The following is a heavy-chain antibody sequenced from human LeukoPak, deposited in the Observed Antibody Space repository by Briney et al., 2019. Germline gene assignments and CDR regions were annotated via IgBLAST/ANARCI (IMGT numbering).Heavy chain of an antibody. Sequence: PSETLSLTCTVSGGSISSGGYYWSWIRQHPEKGLEWIGYIYYSGSTYYNPSLKSRVTISVDTSKNQFSLKLSSVTAADTAVYYCARDASDSSGYYSGFDYWGQGTLVTVSS. V-gene: IGHV4-31*03. CDR2: IYYSGST. CDR3: ARDASDSSGYYSGFDY. J-gene: IGHJ4*02. CDR1: GGSISSGGYY. D-gene: IGHD3-22*01.